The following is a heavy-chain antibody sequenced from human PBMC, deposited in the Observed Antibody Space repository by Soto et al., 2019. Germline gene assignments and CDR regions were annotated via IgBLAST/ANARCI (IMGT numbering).Heavy chain of an antibody. CDR1: GGSISSYY. CDR2: IYYSGST. V-gene: IGHV4-59*01. CDR3: ARSPRLNYDFWGVYPADDAFDI. Sequence: SETLSLTCTVSGGSISSYYWSWIRQPPGKGLEWIGYIYYSGSTNYNPSLKSRVTISVDTSKNQFSLKLSSVTAADTAVYYCARSPRLNYDFWGVYPADDAFDIWGKGTMVTVS. J-gene: IGHJ3*02. D-gene: IGHD3-3*01.